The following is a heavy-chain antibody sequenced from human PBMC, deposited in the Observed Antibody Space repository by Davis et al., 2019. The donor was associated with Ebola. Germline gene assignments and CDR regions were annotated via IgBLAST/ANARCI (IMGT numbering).Heavy chain of an antibody. CDR3: ARGTMVRGVIITPFDY. D-gene: IGHD3-10*01. V-gene: IGHV4-30-2*01. J-gene: IGHJ4*02. Sequence: SETLSLTCAVSGGSISSGGYSWSWIRQPPGKGLEWIGYIYHSGSTYYNPSLKSRVTISVDRSKNQFSLKLSSVTAADTAVYYCARGTMVRGVIITPFDYWGQGTLVTVSS. CDR1: GGSISSGGYS. CDR2: IYHSGST.